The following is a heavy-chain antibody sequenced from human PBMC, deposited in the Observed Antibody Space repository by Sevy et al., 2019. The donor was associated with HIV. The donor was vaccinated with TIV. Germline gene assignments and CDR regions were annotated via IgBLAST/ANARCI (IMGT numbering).Heavy chain of an antibody. CDR1: GYSFTTYY. CDR3: ARDFRNTVPNDAYDI. Sequence: ASVKVSCKASGYSFTTYYLHWVRQAPGQGLEWMGIFNPSDGTATYAQKFQGRVTMTRDTSTSTVYMELNSLRSEDTAVYYCARDFRNTVPNDAYDIWGQRTMVTVSS. V-gene: IGHV1-46*01. J-gene: IGHJ3*02. CDR2: FNPSDGTA. D-gene: IGHD4-17*01.